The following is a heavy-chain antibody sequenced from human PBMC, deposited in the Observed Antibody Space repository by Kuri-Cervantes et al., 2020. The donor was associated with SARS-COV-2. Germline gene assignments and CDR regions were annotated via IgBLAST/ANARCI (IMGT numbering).Heavy chain of an antibody. CDR1: GFTFSSYS. V-gene: IGHV3-48*01. J-gene: IGHJ6*02. D-gene: IGHD3-22*01. CDR2: ISSSSSTI. Sequence: GGSLRLSCAASGFTFSSYSMNWVRQAPGKGLEWVSYISSSSSTICYADSVKGRFTISRDNAKNSLYLQMNSLRAEDTAVYYCAKDYYDSSGYLYYYYYGMDVWGQGATVTVSS. CDR3: AKDYYDSSGYLYYYYYGMDV.